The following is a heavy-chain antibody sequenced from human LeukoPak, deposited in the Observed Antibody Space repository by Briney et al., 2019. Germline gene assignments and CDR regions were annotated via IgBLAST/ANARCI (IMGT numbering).Heavy chain of an antibody. CDR1: GYTLTELS. CDR2: FDPEDGET. V-gene: IGHV1-24*01. CDR3: ARSLYYYGSGSSRGWFDP. J-gene: IGHJ5*02. D-gene: IGHD3-10*01. Sequence: ASVKVSCKVSGYTLTELSMHWVRQAPGKGLEWMGGFDPEDGETIYAQKFQGRVTMTEDTSTDTAYMELSSLRSEDTAVYYCARSLYYYGSGSSRGWFDPWGQGTLVTVSS.